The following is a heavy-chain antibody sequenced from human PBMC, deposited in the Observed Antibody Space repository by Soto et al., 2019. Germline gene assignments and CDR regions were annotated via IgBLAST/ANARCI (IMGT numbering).Heavy chain of an antibody. V-gene: IGHV4-4*07. CDR3: ARGPHGGLEWLLNNWFDP. Sequence: QVQLQESGPGLVKPSETLSLTCTVSGGSISSYYWSWIRQPAGKGLEWIGRIYTSGSTNYTPSLKSRVTMSVDTSKNQFSLKLSSVTAAVTAVYYCARGPHGGLEWLLNNWFDPWGQGTLVTVSS. J-gene: IGHJ5*02. CDR1: GGSISSYY. D-gene: IGHD3-3*01. CDR2: IYTSGST.